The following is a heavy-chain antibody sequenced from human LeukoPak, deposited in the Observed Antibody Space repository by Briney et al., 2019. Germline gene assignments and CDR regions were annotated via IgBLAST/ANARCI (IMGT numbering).Heavy chain of an antibody. Sequence: PGGSLRLSCAASGFTFSNYGMHWVREAPGKGLEGVAVMWYDGSNKYCADSVKGRFTISRDNSKTTLYLQRTSLRAQDTAMYSCARDVASSTFDYWGQGTLVTVSS. D-gene: IGHD2-2*01. V-gene: IGHV3-33*01. CDR1: GFTFSNYG. CDR3: ARDVASSTFDY. CDR2: MWYDGSNK. J-gene: IGHJ4*02.